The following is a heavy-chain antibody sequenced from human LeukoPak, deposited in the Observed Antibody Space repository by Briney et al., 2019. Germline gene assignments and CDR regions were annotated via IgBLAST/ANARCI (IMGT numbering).Heavy chain of an antibody. CDR1: GFTFSSRG. D-gene: IGHD3-3*01. V-gene: IGHV3-30*02. CDR2: IRYDGSEK. CDR3: ALGAYDFWSGYYYFDY. J-gene: IGHJ4*02. Sequence: GGSLRLSCAVSGFTFSSRGMHWVRQAPGKGLEWVAFIRYDGSEKDYADPVKGRFTISRDNSKNTLYLRMNSLRAEDTAVYYCALGAYDFWSGYYYFDYWGQGTLVTVSS.